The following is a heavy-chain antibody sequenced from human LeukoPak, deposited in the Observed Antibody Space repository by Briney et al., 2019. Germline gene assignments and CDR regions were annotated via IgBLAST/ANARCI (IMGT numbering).Heavy chain of an antibody. V-gene: IGHV4-39*07. CDR1: SGSISSSSYY. CDR3: ARERGSTSCYDY. CDR2: IYYSGST. J-gene: IGHJ4*02. Sequence: SETLSLTCTVSSGSISSSSYYWSWIRQPPGKGLEWIGSIYYSGSTYYNPSLKSRVTISVDTSKNQFSLKLSSVTAADTAVYYCARERGSTSCYDYWGQGTLVTVSS. D-gene: IGHD2-2*01.